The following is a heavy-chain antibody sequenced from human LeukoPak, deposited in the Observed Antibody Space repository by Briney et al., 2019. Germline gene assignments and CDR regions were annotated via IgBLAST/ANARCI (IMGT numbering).Heavy chain of an antibody. CDR2: IYYSGST. Sequence: SETLSLTCTVSGGSISSYYWSWIRQPPGKGLEWIGYIYYSGSTNYNPSLKCRVTISVDTSKNQFSLKLSSVTAADTAVYYCAIASRYGGIPLDYWGQGTLVTVSS. D-gene: IGHD2-15*01. J-gene: IGHJ4*02. CDR1: GGSISSYY. V-gene: IGHV4-59*01. CDR3: AIASRYGGIPLDY.